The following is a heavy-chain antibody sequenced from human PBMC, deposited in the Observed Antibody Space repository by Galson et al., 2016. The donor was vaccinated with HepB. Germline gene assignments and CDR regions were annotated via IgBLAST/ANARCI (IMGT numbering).Heavy chain of an antibody. D-gene: IGHD6-19*01. CDR1: DDSISSSSYY. CDR3: ATFLAGGGGRGS. Sequence: SETLSLTCTVSDDSISSSSYYWGWIRQPPGKGLEWIGSLYYSGSTFYNPSLKSRLTISVDTSKNQFSLELTSVTAADTAVYYCATFLAGGGGRGSWGQGTLVTVSS. V-gene: IGHV4-39*07. J-gene: IGHJ5*02. CDR2: LYYSGST.